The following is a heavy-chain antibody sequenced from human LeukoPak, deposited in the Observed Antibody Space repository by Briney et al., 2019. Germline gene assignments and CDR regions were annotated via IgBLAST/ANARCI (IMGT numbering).Heavy chain of an antibody. CDR2: IYHSGST. CDR3: ARVDTAMVDY. CDR1: GGSISSGGYS. D-gene: IGHD5-18*01. V-gene: IGHV4-30-2*01. Sequence: SQTLSLTCAVSGGSISSGGYSWSWIRQPPGKGLEWIGYIYHSGSTYYNPSLKGRVTISVDRSKNQFSLKLSSVTAADTAVYYCARVDTAMVDYWGQGTLVTVSS. J-gene: IGHJ4*02.